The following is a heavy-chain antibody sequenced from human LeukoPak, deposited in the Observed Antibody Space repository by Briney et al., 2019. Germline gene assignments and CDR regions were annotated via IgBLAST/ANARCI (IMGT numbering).Heavy chain of an antibody. CDR2: ISGSGGST. CDR1: GFTFSSYA. V-gene: IGHV3-23*01. J-gene: IGHJ4*02. D-gene: IGHD3-10*01. CDR3: AKDGGVISPNRFDY. Sequence: PGGSLRLSCAASGFTFSSYAMSWVRQAPGKGLDWVSAISGSGGSTYYADSVKGRFTISRDNSKNTLYLQMDSLRAEDTAVYYCAKDGGVISPNRFDYWGQGTLVTVSS.